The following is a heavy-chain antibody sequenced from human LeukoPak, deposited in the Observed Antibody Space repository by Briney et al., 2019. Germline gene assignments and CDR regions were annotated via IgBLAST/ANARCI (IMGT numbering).Heavy chain of an antibody. J-gene: IGHJ4*02. D-gene: IGHD4-17*01. V-gene: IGHV1-69*05. Sequence: SVKVSCKASGGTFSSYAISWVRQAPGQGLEWMGRIIPIFGTANYAQKFQGRVTITTDESTSTAYMELSSLRSEDTAVYPSARASTATTGYFDYWGQRALLSASS. CDR3: ARASTATTGYFDY. CDR1: GGTFSSYA. CDR2: IIPIFGTA.